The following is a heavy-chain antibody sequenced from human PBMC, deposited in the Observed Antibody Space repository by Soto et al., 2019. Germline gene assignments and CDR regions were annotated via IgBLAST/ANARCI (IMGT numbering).Heavy chain of an antibody. CDR1: GGSISSSNW. J-gene: IGHJ4*02. CDR2: IDHSGST. Sequence: QVQLQESGPGLVKPSGTLSLTCAVSGGSISSSNWWSWVRQPPGKGLEWIGEIDHSGSTNYNPSLKRRVTISVDKSKNQFSLKLSSVTAADTAVYYCASVWSGSTGVDYWGQGTLVTVSS. D-gene: IGHD3-3*01. V-gene: IGHV4-4*02. CDR3: ASVWSGSTGVDY.